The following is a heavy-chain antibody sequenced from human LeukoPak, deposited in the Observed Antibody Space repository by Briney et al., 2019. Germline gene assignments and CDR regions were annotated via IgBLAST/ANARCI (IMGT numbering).Heavy chain of an antibody. D-gene: IGHD3-10*01. V-gene: IGHV4-4*07. CDR1: GGSISSFY. CDR3: ARTYGSGRPYYYYYYIDA. CDR2: IYTSGST. J-gene: IGHJ6*03. Sequence: SETLSLTCTVSGGSISSFYWSWIRPPAGEGLEWIGRIYTSGSTNYHPSLKSRVTISVDTSKNQFSLRLSSVTAADTAVYYCARTYGSGRPYYYYYYIDAWGKGTTVTVSS.